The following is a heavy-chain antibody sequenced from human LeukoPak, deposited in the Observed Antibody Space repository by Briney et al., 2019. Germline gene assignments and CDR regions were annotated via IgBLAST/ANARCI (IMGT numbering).Heavy chain of an antibody. V-gene: IGHV1-69*13. Sequence: ASVKVSCKASGGTFSNYAISWVRQAPGQGLEWMGGIIPISGATNYAQKLQGRVSITADESTSTAYMELSSLRSEDTAVYYCATEMTITNGVPKNAYFDYWGQGTLVTVSS. J-gene: IGHJ4*02. CDR1: GGTFSNYA. D-gene: IGHD2-8*01. CDR2: IIPISGAT. CDR3: ATEMTITNGVPKNAYFDY.